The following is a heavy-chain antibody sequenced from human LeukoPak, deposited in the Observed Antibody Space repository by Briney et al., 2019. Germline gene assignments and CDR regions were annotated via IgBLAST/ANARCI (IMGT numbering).Heavy chain of an antibody. V-gene: IGHV4-39*01. CDR3: ARQLVYYDFWSGYEDY. CDR2: IYYSGST. CDR1: GGSISSSSYY. J-gene: IGHJ4*02. D-gene: IGHD3-3*01. Sequence: PSETLSLTCTVSGGSISSSSYYWGWIRQPPGKGLEWIGSIYYSGSTYYNPSLKSRVTISVDTSKNQFSLKPSSVTAADTAVYYCARQLVYYDFWSGYEDYWGQGTLVTVSS.